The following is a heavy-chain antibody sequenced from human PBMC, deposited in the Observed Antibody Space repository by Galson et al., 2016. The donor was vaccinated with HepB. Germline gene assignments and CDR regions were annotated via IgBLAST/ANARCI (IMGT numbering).Heavy chain of an antibody. Sequence: CAISGDSVSSNSAAWNWIRQSPSRGLEWLGRTYYRSKWYNDYAVSVKSRISINPDTSKNQFSLQLSSVTPEDTAVYCCVRHHGAFDSWGQGTLVTVSS. CDR3: VRHHGAFDS. CDR2: TYYRSKWYN. V-gene: IGHV6-1*01. J-gene: IGHJ4*02. D-gene: IGHD3-10*01. CDR1: GDSVSSNSAA.